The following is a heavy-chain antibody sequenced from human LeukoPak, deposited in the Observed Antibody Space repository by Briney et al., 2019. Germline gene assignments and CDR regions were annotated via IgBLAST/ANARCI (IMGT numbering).Heavy chain of an antibody. D-gene: IGHD2-15*01. V-gene: IGHV4-59*08. J-gene: IGHJ6*02. CDR1: GASIGSYY. CDR2: ISQNGYT. CDR3: TRHDVVAVIGHGMAV. Sequence: PSETLSLTCTVSGASIGSYYWSWIRQPPGKRLEWIGYISQNGYTKYTPSLKSRVTISRDTSENQSSLILSSVTAADTAVYYCTRHDVVAVIGHGMAVWGQGTTVTVSS.